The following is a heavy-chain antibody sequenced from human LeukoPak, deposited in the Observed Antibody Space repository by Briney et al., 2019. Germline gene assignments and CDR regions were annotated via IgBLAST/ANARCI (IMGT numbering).Heavy chain of an antibody. J-gene: IGHJ4*02. V-gene: IGHV3-48*03. D-gene: IGHD3-9*01. CDR3: ARAFYDFLTGYPAYFDY. Sequence: GGSLRLSCAASGFTVSNYEMNWVRQAPGKGLEWVSYISSSGSTIYYADSVKGRFTISRDNAKNSLYLQMNSLRAEDTAVYYCARAFYDFLTGYPAYFDYWGQGTLVTVSS. CDR2: ISSSGSTI. CDR1: GFTVSNYE.